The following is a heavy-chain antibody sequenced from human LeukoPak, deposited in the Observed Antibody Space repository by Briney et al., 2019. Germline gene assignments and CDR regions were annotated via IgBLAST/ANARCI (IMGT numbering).Heavy chain of an antibody. J-gene: IGHJ4*02. CDR1: GFAFSISW. CDR3: VKDHYFSFEY. Sequence: GGSLRLSCVASGFAFSISWMHWVRHVPGKGLVWVSQIHDDASDTTYADSVKGRFTISRDNAKNTLYLQMNSLRAEDTAVYYCVKDHYFSFEYWGQGTLVTVSS. V-gene: IGHV3-74*01. D-gene: IGHD2/OR15-2a*01. CDR2: IHDDASDT.